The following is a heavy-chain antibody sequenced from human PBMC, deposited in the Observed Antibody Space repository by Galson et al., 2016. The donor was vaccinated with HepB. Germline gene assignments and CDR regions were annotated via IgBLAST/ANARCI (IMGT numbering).Heavy chain of an antibody. J-gene: IGHJ4*02. CDR2: INNDGKST. V-gene: IGHV3-74*01. Sequence: SLRLSCAASGFTFASYWMHWVRQVPGKGLVWVSRINNDGKSTIYADSVKGRFSVSRDNAKNTLYLQMNSLRAEDTAVYYCVRQSWTYSNDFDSWGQGTLVTVSS. CDR1: GFTFASYW. CDR3: VRQSWTYSNDFDS. D-gene: IGHD1-26*01.